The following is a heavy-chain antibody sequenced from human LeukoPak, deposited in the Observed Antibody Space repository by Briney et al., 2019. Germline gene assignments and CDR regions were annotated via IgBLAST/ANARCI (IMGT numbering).Heavy chain of an antibody. V-gene: IGHV4-59*01. CDR1: DDSITMCY. Sequence: KTSETLSLTCSVSDDSITMCYWTWIRQPPGKGLEWIGYVDHTGSTNFNPSLNGRVSISRDTSKNLFSLRLRSVTAADTAVYFCARGRVSSSTWYSAYYYYFYMDVWGKGTTVTVSS. J-gene: IGHJ6*03. CDR2: VDHTGST. D-gene: IGHD1-1*01. CDR3: ARGRVSSSTWYSAYYYYFYMDV.